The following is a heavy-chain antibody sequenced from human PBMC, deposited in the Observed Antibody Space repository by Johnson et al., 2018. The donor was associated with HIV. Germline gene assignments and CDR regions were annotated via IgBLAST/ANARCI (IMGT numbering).Heavy chain of an antibody. CDR1: GFTFDDYA. CDR2: ISWNSGSI. D-gene: IGHD6-13*01. J-gene: IGHJ3*02. Sequence: EVQLVESGGGLVQPGRSLRLSCAASGFTFDDYAMHWVRQAPGKGLEWVSGISWNSGSIGYADSVKGRFTISRDNAKNSLFLQMNSLKAEDTAVYYCAREGASAVRYSSSWYGHDAFDIWGQGTMVTVSS. V-gene: IGHV3-9*01. CDR3: AREGASAVRYSSSWYGHDAFDI.